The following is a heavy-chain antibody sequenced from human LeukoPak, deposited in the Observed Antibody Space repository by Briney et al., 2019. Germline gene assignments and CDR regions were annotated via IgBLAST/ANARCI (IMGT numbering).Heavy chain of an antibody. CDR1: GGSISSGGYS. CDR2: IYHSGST. V-gene: IGHV4-30-2*01. Sequence: SETLSLTCTVSGGSISSGGYSWSWIRQPPGKGLEWIVYIYHSGSTYYNPSLKSRVTISVDRSKNQFSLKLSSVTAADTAVYYCARDNSHCSGGSCYYYGMDVWGQGTTVTVSS. J-gene: IGHJ6*02. CDR3: ARDNSHCSGGSCYYYGMDV. D-gene: IGHD2-15*01.